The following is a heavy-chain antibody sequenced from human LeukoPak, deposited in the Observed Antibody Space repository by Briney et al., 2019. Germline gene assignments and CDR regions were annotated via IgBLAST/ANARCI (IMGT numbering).Heavy chain of an antibody. CDR2: ISGSGGST. V-gene: IGHV3-23*01. J-gene: IGHJ4*02. CDR3: ANSDIYGEIDY. D-gene: IGHD4-17*01. Sequence: GGSLRLSCAASGFTFSSYAMSWVRQAPGKGLEWVSAISGSGGSTYYADSLKGRFTIPRDNSKNTLYLQMNSLRAEDTAVYYCANSDIYGEIDYWGQGTLVTVSS. CDR1: GFTFSSYA.